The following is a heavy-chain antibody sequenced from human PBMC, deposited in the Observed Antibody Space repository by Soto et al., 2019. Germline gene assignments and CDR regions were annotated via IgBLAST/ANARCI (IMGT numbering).Heavy chain of an antibody. CDR1: GFNFRDYY. CDR2: VSGSDTYT. Sequence: QVQLVVSGGGLVKPGGSLRLSCAASGFNFRDYYMSWFRQAPGKGLEWVSYVSGSDTYTNYADSVKGRFTVIRDNTKNSGYLQMDSLRDEDTAVYDCERKATVTKPDDYWGQGTLVTVSS. V-gene: IGHV3-11*06. D-gene: IGHD4-17*01. J-gene: IGHJ4*02. CDR3: ERKATVTKPDDY.